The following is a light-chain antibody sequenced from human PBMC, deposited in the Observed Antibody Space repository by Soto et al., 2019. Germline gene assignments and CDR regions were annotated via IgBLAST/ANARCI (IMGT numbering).Light chain of an antibody. V-gene: IGKV1-5*03. CDR3: KQYSSYSRYT. Sequence: IQMTQSPSILSASVGDRVTITCRASQNVNSWLAWYQQKPGKASKLLIYKASSLESGVPSRFSGSESGPDFTLAISSLQPDDVATYYCKQYSSYSRYTFGQWTKLEIK. CDR2: KAS. CDR1: QNVNSW. J-gene: IGKJ2*01.